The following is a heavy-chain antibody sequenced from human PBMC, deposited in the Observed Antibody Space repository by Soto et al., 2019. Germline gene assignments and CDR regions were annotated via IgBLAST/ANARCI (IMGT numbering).Heavy chain of an antibody. Sequence: ASVKVSCKASGYTFTSYGISWVRQAPGQGLEWMGWISTYNGNTHYAQKFQGRVTMTTDTSTSTAYVELRSLRSDDTALYYCARDHPISAAGKAFDIWGQGTMVTVS. CDR1: GYTFTSYG. CDR2: ISTYNGNT. V-gene: IGHV1-18*01. D-gene: IGHD6-13*01. J-gene: IGHJ3*02. CDR3: ARDHPISAAGKAFDI.